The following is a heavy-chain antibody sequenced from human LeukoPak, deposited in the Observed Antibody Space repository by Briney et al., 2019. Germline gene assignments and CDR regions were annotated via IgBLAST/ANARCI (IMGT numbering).Heavy chain of an antibody. Sequence: PGGSLRLSCAASGFSFSNAWMSWVRQAPGKGLEWVGRIKSKTAGAITDYAATVKGRFTISRDDSKNTLYLQMNSLKTEDTGVYYCTREGTGGGAFDIWGQGTMLTVSS. V-gene: IGHV3-15*01. CDR2: IKSKTAGAIT. CDR1: GFSFSNAW. D-gene: IGHD3-10*01. CDR3: TREGTGGGAFDI. J-gene: IGHJ3*02.